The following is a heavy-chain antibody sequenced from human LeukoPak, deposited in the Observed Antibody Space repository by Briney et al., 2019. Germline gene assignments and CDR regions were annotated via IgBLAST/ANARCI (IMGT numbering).Heavy chain of an antibody. V-gene: IGHV1-8*01. CDR1: GYTFTRYD. Sequence: EASVKVSCKASGYTFTRYDINWVRQAPGQGLEWLGWMNPNNGNTGYAQKFQGRVTMTRSTSIDTAYMELNTLTSGGTAAYYCARGFYYYGLDVWGQGTTVTVSS. J-gene: IGHJ6*02. CDR2: MNPNNGNT. CDR3: ARGFYYYGLDV.